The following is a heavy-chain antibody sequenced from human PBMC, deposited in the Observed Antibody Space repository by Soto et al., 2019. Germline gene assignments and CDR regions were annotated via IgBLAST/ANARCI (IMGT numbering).Heavy chain of an antibody. CDR3: ARGGWLQLRGVRYFDY. CDR1: GGSFSGYY. D-gene: IGHD5-12*01. V-gene: IGHV4-34*01. CDR2: INHSGST. J-gene: IGHJ4*02. Sequence: QVQLQQWGAGLLKPSETLSLTCAVYGGSFSGYYWSWIRQPPGKGLEWIGEINHSGSTNYNPSLKSRVTISVDTSKNQFSLKLSSVTAADTAVYYCARGGWLQLRGVRYFDYWGQGTLVTVSS.